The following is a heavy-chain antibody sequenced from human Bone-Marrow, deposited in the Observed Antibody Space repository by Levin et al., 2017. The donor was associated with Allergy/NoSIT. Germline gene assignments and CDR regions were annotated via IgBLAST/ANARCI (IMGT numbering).Heavy chain of an antibody. Sequence: SQTLSLTCAVYGGSFSDSYWTWIRQPPGKGLEWIGDINHSGNTYYNPSLKSRVTISVDTSNNQFSLKLHSATAADTAVYYCARFRYCSGGSCQRYFQHWGRGTLVIVSS. CDR3: ARFRYCSGGSCQRYFQH. CDR2: INHSGNT. J-gene: IGHJ1*01. V-gene: IGHV4-34*01. CDR1: GGSFSDSY. D-gene: IGHD2-15*01.